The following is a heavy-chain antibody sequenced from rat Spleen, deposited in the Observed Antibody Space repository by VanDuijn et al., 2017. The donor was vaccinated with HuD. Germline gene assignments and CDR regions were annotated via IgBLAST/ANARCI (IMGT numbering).Heavy chain of an antibody. Sequence: EVQLVESGGGLVQPGRSLKLSCAASGFTFSNYHMAGVRQAPKRGLEWVATISYDGSSTYYRDSVKGRFTISRDNAKSTLYLQMDSLRSEDTATYYCARHEGNSGYYSDYWGQGVMVTVSS. CDR2: ISYDGSST. CDR1: GFTFSNYH. V-gene: IGHV5-7*01. CDR3: ARHEGNSGYYSDY. D-gene: IGHD4-3*01. J-gene: IGHJ2*01.